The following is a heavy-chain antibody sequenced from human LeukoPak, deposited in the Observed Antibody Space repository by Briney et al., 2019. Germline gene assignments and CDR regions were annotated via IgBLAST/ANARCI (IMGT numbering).Heavy chain of an antibody. CDR2: ISGSGGST. D-gene: IGHD2-2*01. Sequence: GGSLRLSCAASGFTFSSYGMHWVRQAPGKGLEWVSAISGSGGSTYYADSVKGRFTISRDNSKNTLYLQMNSLRAEDTAVYYCAKYRYCSSTSCPGIFDYWGQGTLVTVSS. CDR1: GFTFSSYG. V-gene: IGHV3-23*01. CDR3: AKYRYCSSTSCPGIFDY. J-gene: IGHJ4*02.